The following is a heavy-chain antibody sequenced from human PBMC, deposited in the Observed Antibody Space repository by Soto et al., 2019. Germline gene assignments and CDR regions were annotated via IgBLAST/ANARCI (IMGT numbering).Heavy chain of an antibody. CDR3: ARVRFSSSSYYFDY. Sequence: EVQLVESGGGLVQPGGSLRLSCAASGFTFSSYNMNWVRQAPGKGLEWVSHISSGSSTIYYADSVKGRFTVSRDNVKNSLYLPMTSLRDEDTAVYYCARVRFSSSSYYFDYWGQGTLVTVSS. J-gene: IGHJ4*02. CDR2: ISSGSSTI. CDR1: GFTFSSYN. V-gene: IGHV3-48*02. D-gene: IGHD6-13*01.